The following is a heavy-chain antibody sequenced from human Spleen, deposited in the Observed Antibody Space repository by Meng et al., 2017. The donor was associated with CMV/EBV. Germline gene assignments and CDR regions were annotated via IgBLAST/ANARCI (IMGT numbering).Heavy chain of an antibody. CDR1: AGSISSSSTY. V-gene: IGHV4-39*07. J-gene: IGHJ6*03. CDR2: IYYSGST. D-gene: IGHD4-17*01. Sequence: QLQRPRSCPGLGSPSYAPSPTSPAAAGSISSSSTYWGWSSQPPGKGLQWIGSIYYSGSTNYNPSLKSRVTISVDTSKNQFSLKLSSVTAADTAVYYCARDYGGYYYYYYYMDVWGKGTTVTVSS. CDR3: ARDYGGYYYYYYYMDV.